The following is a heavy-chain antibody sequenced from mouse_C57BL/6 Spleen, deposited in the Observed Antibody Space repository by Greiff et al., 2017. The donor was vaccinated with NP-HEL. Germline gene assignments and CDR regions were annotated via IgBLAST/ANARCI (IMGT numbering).Heavy chain of an antibody. D-gene: IGHD1-1*01. CDR1: GFSLTSYG. CDR2: IWRGGST. CDR3: AKSPFITTRDAMDY. Sequence: QVQLKESGPGLVQPSQSLSITCTVSGFSLTSYGVHWVRQSPGKGLEWLGVIWRGGSTDYNAAFMSRLSITKDNSKSQVFFKMNSLQADDTAIYYCAKSPFITTRDAMDYWGQGTSVTVSS. V-gene: IGHV2-5*01. J-gene: IGHJ4*01.